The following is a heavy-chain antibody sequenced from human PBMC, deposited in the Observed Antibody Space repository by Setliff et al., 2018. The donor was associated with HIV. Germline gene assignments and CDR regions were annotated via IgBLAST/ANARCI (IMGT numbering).Heavy chain of an antibody. CDR3: ARGVVVVPAAIPSNWFDP. CDR2: ISAYSGNT. CDR1: GYTFTNYG. Sequence: ASVKVSCKASGYTFTNYGISWVRQAPGQGLEWMGWISAYSGNTHYAQKYQGRVTMTTDTSTSTAYMELRSLRSEDTAVYYCARGVVVVPAAIPSNWFDPWGQGTLVTVSS. J-gene: IGHJ5*02. D-gene: IGHD2-2*02. V-gene: IGHV1-18*01.